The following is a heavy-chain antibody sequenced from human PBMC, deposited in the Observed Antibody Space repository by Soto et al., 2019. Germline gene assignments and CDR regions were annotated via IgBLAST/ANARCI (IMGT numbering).Heavy chain of an antibody. V-gene: IGHV1-46*03. Sequence: ASVKVSCKAFGYTFTSYYLHWVRQAPGQGLEWMGKINPSGDNTNYAQKFQGRVTMTRDTSTSTVYMELSSLRSEDTAVYYCARDLVRGIVALDAFDIWGQGTMVTVSS. CDR3: ARDLVRGIVALDAFDI. J-gene: IGHJ3*02. CDR2: INPSGDNT. D-gene: IGHD3-22*01. CDR1: GYTFTSYY.